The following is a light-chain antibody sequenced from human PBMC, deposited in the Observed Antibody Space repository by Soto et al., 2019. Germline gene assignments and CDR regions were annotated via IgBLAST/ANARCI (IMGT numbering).Light chain of an antibody. Sequence: VVLPQYPSTLSLSPGERSALSCIASQSVSSYLAWYQQKPGQAPRLLIYDASNRATGIPARFSGSGSGTDFTLTISSLEPEDFAVYYCQQRSNWPSTFGQGTRLEI. J-gene: IGKJ5*01. V-gene: IGKV3-11*01. CDR2: DAS. CDR1: QSVSSY. CDR3: QQRSNWPST.